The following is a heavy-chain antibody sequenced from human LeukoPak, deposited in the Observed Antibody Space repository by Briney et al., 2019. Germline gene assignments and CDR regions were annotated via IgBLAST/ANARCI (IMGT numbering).Heavy chain of an antibody. V-gene: IGHV4-4*07. CDR3: LRGVGYCSSASCYVNWFDP. Sequence: SETLSLTCTVSGGSIRSYYWSWIRQPAGKGLEWIGRIYASGGTNYNPSLKSRLTISVDKSKNQFSLRLSSLSAADTDVYFCLRGVGYCSSASCYVNWFDPWGQGTLVTVSS. CDR2: IYASGGT. J-gene: IGHJ5*02. D-gene: IGHD2-2*01. CDR1: GGSIRSYY.